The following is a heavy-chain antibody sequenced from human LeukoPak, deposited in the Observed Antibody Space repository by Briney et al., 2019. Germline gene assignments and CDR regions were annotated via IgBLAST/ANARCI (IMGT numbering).Heavy chain of an antibody. Sequence: SETLSLTCTISGDSIDPYSWSWIRQPTGKGLEWIGYISHIGTIKYNTSLMSRVSMGLDKPNNEFSLSLRSVTATDTALYFCARHQGSTVFNYWGRGVPVIVSS. V-gene: IGHV4-59*08. J-gene: IGHJ1*01. CDR2: ISHIGTI. CDR1: GDSIDPYS. CDR3: ARHQGSTVFNY. D-gene: IGHD5/OR15-5a*01.